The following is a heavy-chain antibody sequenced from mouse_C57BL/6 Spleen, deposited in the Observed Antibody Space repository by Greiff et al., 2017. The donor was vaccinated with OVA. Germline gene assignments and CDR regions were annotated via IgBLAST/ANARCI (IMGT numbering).Heavy chain of an antibody. CDR2: INPNNGGT. J-gene: IGHJ1*03. CDR3: ARSYDGYYVRYYDV. CDR1: GYTFTDYN. Sequence: VQLQQSGPELVKPGASVKIPCKASGYTFTDYNMDWVKQSHGKSLEWIGDINPNNGGTIYNQKFKGKATLTVDKSSSTAYMELRSLTSEDTAVYYCARSYDGYYVRYYDVWGTGTTVTVSS. V-gene: IGHV1-18*01. D-gene: IGHD2-3*01.